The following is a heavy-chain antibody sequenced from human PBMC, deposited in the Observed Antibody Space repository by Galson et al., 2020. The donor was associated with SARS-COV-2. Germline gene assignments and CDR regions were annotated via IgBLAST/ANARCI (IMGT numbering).Heavy chain of an antibody. J-gene: IGHJ4*02. CDR1: GFSVSTSGVA. CDR3: AYTEYRAASPPFEY. CDR2: IYWDDDK. V-gene: IGHV2-5*02. Sequence: SGPTLVKPTQTLPLNCTFSGFSVSTSGVAVGWIRQPPGKALEWLAFIYWDDDKRYSPSLWNRLTVTKDTSKNQVVLTMTNMHPVDTGTYYCAYTEYRAASPPFEYWGQGTLVTVSA. D-gene: IGHD5-12*01.